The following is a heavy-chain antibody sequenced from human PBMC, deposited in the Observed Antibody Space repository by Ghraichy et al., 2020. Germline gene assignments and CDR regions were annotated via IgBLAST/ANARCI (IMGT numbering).Heavy chain of an antibody. D-gene: IGHD6-13*01. CDR2: ISSSSSYI. Sequence: GGSLRLSCAASGFTFSSYSMNWVRQAPGKGLEWVSSISSSSSYIYYADSVKGRFTISRDNAKNSLYLQMNSLRAEDTAVYYCARELAAAVHKPVDFWGQGTLVTVSS. V-gene: IGHV3-21*01. CDR3: ARELAAAVHKPVDF. CDR1: GFTFSSYS. J-gene: IGHJ4*02.